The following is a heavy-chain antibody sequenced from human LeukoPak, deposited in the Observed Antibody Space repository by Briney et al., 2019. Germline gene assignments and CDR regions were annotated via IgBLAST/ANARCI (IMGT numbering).Heavy chain of an antibody. CDR3: ARGEFSGLDY. D-gene: IGHD5-12*01. J-gene: IGHJ4*02. CDR2: ILYDGSNE. CDR1: GFTFSSYA. Sequence: GGSLRLSCAASGFTFSSYAMHWVRQAPGKGLEWVAVILYDGSNEHYTDSVRGRFTISRDNPKNTLWLQMNSLTADDTAVYYCARGEFSGLDYWSQGTLVTVSS. V-gene: IGHV3-30-3*01.